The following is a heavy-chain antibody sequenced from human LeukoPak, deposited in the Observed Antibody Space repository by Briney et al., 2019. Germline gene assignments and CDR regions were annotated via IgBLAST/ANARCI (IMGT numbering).Heavy chain of an antibody. J-gene: IGHJ4*02. CDR3: AREAPRGTSSNPYYFDS. CDR1: GFTFSSYG. CDR2: ISFSSSTI. Sequence: GGSLRLSCAASGFTFSSYGMHWVRQAPGKGREWVSYISFSSSTIYYAASVKGRFTISRDNGKNLLYLQMNSLRAEDTAVYYCAREAPRGTSSNPYYFDSWGQGTLVTVSS. D-gene: IGHD6-6*01. V-gene: IGHV3-48*01.